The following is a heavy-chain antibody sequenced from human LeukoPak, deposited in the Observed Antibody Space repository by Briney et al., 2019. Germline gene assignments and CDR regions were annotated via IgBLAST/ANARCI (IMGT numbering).Heavy chain of an antibody. D-gene: IGHD6-19*01. J-gene: IGHJ4*02. CDR1: GFTFSDYY. V-gene: IGHV3-11*01. Sequence: GGSLRLSCAASGFTFSDYYMTWIRQAPGKGLEWVSYISSSGNTIYYADSVKGRFTISRDNAKNSLYLQMNSLRAEDTAVYYCARVVYSSGWYRAPFDYWGQGTLVAVSS. CDR2: ISSSGNTI. CDR3: ARVVYSSGWYRAPFDY.